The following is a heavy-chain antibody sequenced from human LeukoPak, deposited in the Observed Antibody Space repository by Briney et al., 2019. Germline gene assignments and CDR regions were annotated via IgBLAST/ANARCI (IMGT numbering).Heavy chain of an antibody. CDR3: ARDGGIKYYYDSSGYISA. CDR2: ISSSGSTI. Sequence: GGSLRLSCAASGFTFSDYYMSWIRQAPGKGLEWVSFISSSGSTIYYADSVKGRFTISRDNAKNSLYLQMNSLRAEDTAVYYCARDGGIKYYYDSSGYISAWGQGTLVTVSS. V-gene: IGHV3-11*04. J-gene: IGHJ5*02. CDR1: GFTFSDYY. D-gene: IGHD3-22*01.